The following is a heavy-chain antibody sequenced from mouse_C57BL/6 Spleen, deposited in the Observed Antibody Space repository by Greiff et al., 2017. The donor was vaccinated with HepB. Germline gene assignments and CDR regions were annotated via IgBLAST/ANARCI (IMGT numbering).Heavy chain of an antibody. Sequence: EVKVEESGGGLVQPGGSLKLSCAASGFTFSDYYMYWVRQTPEKRLEWVAYISNGGGSTYYPDTVKGRFTISRDNAKNTLYLQMSRLKSEDTAMYYCARRDYDHSWFAYWGQGTLVTVSA. J-gene: IGHJ3*01. V-gene: IGHV5-12*01. CDR3: ARRDYDHSWFAY. CDR2: ISNGGGST. D-gene: IGHD2-4*01. CDR1: GFTFSDYY.